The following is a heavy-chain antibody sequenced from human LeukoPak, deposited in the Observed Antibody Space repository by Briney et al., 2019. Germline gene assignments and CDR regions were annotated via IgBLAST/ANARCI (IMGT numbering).Heavy chain of an antibody. V-gene: IGHV3-11*04. D-gene: IGHD6-13*01. CDR2: ISSSGSTI. J-gene: IGHJ4*02. CDR3: ARGPSYSSSWYGLDY. CDR1: GFTFSDYY. Sequence: GGSLRLSCAASGFTFSDYYMSWIRQAPGKGLEWVSYISSSGSTIYYADSVKGRFTISRDNAKNTLYLQMNSLRAEDTAVYYCARGPSYSSSWYGLDYWGQGTLVTVSS.